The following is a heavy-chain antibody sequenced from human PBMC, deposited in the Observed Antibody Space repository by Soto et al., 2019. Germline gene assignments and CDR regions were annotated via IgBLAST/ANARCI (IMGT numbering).Heavy chain of an antibody. Sequence: EVQLVESGGGLIHPGGSLRLSCAASGLTVSGNYMGWVRQAPGKGLEWVSGIYSDGSTIYADSVKGRFTIFRDNSKNTLYLQMNSLRAEDTAVYHCARASSRWGSEAAYWGQGTLVTVPS. D-gene: IGHD7-27*01. CDR1: GLTVSGNY. CDR2: IYSDGST. V-gene: IGHV3-53*01. J-gene: IGHJ4*02. CDR3: ARASSRWGSEAAY.